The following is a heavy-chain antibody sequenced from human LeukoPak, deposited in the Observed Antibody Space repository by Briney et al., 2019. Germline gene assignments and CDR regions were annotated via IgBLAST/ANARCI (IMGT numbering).Heavy chain of an antibody. CDR1: RGSISSSHHY. CDR3: ARGERITMIGFDY. CDR2: IYSSGST. V-gene: IGHV4-39*01. J-gene: IGHJ4*02. Sequence: SETLSLTCAVSRGSISSSHHYWGWIRQPPGKGLEWIGIIYSSGSTYYNPSLRTRVTISVDTSKNQFSLQLSSVTAADTAVYYCARGERITMIGFDYWGQGTLVTVSS. D-gene: IGHD3-22*01.